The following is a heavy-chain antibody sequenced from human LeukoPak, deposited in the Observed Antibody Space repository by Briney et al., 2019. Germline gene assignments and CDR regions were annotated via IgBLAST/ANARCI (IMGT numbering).Heavy chain of an antibody. CDR2: VFYSGRT. Sequence: PSETLSLTCTVSGGFIRDSGYYWGWIRQPRGKGLEWIGTVFYSGRTYYNSSLQSRVTISVDTSKNQFSLRLSSVTPADTAIYYCARLSNDYGDYEGHYWGQGTLVTVSP. CDR1: GGFIRDSGYY. V-gene: IGHV4-39*01. CDR3: ARLSNDYGDYEGHY. D-gene: IGHD4-17*01. J-gene: IGHJ4*02.